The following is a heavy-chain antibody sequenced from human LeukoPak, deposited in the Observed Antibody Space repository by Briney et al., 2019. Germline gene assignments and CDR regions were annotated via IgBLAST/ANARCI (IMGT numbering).Heavy chain of an antibody. Sequence: GGSLRLSXAASGFTFNSYAMSWVRQAPGKGLEWVSGVSGRGDSTYYADSVKGRFTISRDNSKNTLYLQMNSPRADDTAVYYCAKGDAYSSGSYFEYWGQGALVTVSS. CDR3: AKGDAYSSGSYFEY. CDR2: VSGRGDST. V-gene: IGHV3-23*01. D-gene: IGHD3-10*01. J-gene: IGHJ4*02. CDR1: GFTFNSYA.